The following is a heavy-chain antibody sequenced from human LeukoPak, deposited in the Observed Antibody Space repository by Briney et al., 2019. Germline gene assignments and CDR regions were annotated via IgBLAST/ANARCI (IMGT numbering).Heavy chain of an antibody. Sequence: GGSLRLSCATSGFTFSNYAMSWVRQAPGKGLEWVSALSGSGRTTYYADSVKGRFTISRDNSKNTLYLQMNSLRAADTAVYYCARTSGSYPINDVDYWGQGTLVTVSS. CDR2: LSGSGRTT. J-gene: IGHJ4*02. D-gene: IGHD1-26*01. CDR3: ARTSGSYPINDVDY. V-gene: IGHV3-23*01. CDR1: GFTFSNYA.